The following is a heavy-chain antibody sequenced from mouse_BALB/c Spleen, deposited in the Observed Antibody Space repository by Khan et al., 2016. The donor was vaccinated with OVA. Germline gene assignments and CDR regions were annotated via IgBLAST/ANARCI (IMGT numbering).Heavy chain of an antibody. CDR1: GFTFSSYS. Sequence: EVELVESGGGLVKPGGSLRLSCEASGFTFSSYSMSWVRQTPEKRLEWVATITSGGSYTYYPDSVQGRFTISRDTAKNTLYLQMSSLKSEDTAMYYCTRDRNYYGSSFYFDYWGQGTTLTVSS. CDR3: TRDRNYYGSSFYFDY. J-gene: IGHJ2*01. D-gene: IGHD1-1*01. V-gene: IGHV5-6-4*01. CDR2: ITSGGSYT.